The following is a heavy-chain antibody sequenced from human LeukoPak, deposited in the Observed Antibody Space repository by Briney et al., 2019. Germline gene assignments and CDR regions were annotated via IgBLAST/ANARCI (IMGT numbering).Heavy chain of an antibody. V-gene: IGHV3-53*04. CDR1: GFTVSSNY. D-gene: IGHD1-26*01. Sequence: GGSLRLSCAASGFTVSSNYMSWVRQAPGKGLEWVSVIYSGGSTYYADSVKGRFTISRHNSKNTLYLQMNSLRAEDTAVYYCARVTSGSYFSAFDYWGQGTLVTVSS. CDR2: IYSGGST. J-gene: IGHJ4*02. CDR3: ARVTSGSYFSAFDY.